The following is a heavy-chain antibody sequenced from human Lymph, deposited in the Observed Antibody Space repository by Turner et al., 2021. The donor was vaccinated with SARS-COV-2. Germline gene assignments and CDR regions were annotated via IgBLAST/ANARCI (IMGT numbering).Heavy chain of an antibody. V-gene: IGHV3-15*01. CDR1: GFTFSNAW. CDR2: IKTKTDGWTT. Sequence: EVQLVESGGGLVKPGGSLRLSCAASGFTFSNAWMTWVRQAPWKGLEWVGRIKTKTDGWTTDYAAPVKGRFTISRDDSKYTLYLQMNSLKTEDTAVYYCTTHSAPDYWGQGTLVTVSS. CDR3: TTHSAPDY. J-gene: IGHJ4*02. D-gene: IGHD6-13*01.